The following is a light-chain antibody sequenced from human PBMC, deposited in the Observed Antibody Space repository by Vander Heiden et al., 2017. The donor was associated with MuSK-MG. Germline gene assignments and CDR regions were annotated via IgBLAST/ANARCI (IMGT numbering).Light chain of an antibody. V-gene: IGKV1-27*01. Sequence: DIQMTQSPSSLSASVGDRVTITCRASQGISNYLAWYQQKPGKVPKLLIYPASTLQSGVPSRFSGSGYGTDFTLTISSRQSEDVAPFYCQNAKSAPPVTFGQGTRLDIK. CDR2: PAS. J-gene: IGKJ5*01. CDR3: QNAKSAPPVT. CDR1: QGISNY.